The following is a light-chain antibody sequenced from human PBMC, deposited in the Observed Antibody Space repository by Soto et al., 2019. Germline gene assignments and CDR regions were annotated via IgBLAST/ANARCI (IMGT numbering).Light chain of an antibody. CDR3: CSYAGNYTLL. Sequence: QSVLTQPRSVSGSPGQSVTFSCTGTSRDVGIYNYVSWYQQRPGTAPKVMIYDVTKRPSGVPDRFSGSKSANTASLTISGLQADDEADYYCCSYAGNYTLLFGGGTRSPS. CDR1: SRDVGIYNY. CDR2: DVT. V-gene: IGLV2-11*01. J-gene: IGLJ2*01.